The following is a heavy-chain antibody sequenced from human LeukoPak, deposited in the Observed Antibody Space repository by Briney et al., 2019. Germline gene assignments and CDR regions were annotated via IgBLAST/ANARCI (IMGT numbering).Heavy chain of an antibody. CDR3: ARDHVYYYYYGMDV. Sequence: ASVKVSCKASGGTFSSYAISWVRQAPGQGLEWMGRIIPILGIANYAQKFQGRVTITADKSTSTAYMELSSLGSEDTAVYYCARDHVYYYYYGMDVWGQGTTVTVSS. CDR2: IIPILGIA. J-gene: IGHJ6*02. CDR1: GGTFSSYA. V-gene: IGHV1-69*04.